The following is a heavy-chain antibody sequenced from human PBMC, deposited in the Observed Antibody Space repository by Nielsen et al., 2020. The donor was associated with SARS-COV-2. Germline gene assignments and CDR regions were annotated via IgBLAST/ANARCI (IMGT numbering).Heavy chain of an antibody. J-gene: IGHJ6*03. CDR3: ARDGVDTAMVSRFSWNNYYYYYMDV. CDR2: ISAYNGNT. Sequence: ASVKVSCKASGYTFTSYGISWVRQAPGQGLEWMGWISAYNGNTNYAQKLQGRVTMTTDTSTSTAYMELRSLGSDDTAVYYCARDGVDTAMVSRFSWNNYYYYYMDVWGKGTTVTVSS. D-gene: IGHD5-18*01. CDR1: GYTFTSYG. V-gene: IGHV1-18*01.